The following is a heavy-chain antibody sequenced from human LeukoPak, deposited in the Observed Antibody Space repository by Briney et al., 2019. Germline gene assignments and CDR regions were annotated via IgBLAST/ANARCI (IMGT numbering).Heavy chain of an antibody. CDR1: GFTFSNYW. V-gene: IGHV3-7*01. CDR3: ASQNCSSTSCPPDYFDY. CDR2: IEQDGSEK. J-gene: IGHJ4*02. D-gene: IGHD2-2*01. Sequence: GGSLRLSCAASGFTFSNYWMSWVRQAPGKGLEWVANIEQDGSEKYYVDSAKGRFTISRDNAKNSLYLQMNSLRAEDTAVYYCASQNCSSTSCPPDYFDYWGQGTLVTVSS.